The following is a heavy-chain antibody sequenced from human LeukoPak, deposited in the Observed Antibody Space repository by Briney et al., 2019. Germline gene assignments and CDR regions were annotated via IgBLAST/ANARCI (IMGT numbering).Heavy chain of an antibody. J-gene: IGHJ4*02. Sequence: GESLKISCNGSGDSFTSYWIGWVRQMPGKGLEWMGIIYPGDSDTRYSPSFQGQVTISADKSISTAYLQWSSLKASDTAMYYCARFPVLRFLEWLDYWGQGTLVTVSS. V-gene: IGHV5-51*01. CDR1: GDSFTSYW. CDR3: ARFPVLRFLEWLDY. D-gene: IGHD3-3*01. CDR2: IYPGDSDT.